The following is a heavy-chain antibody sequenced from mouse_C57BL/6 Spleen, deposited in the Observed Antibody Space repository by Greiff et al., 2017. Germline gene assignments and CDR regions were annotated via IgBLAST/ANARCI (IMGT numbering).Heavy chain of an antibody. Sequence: QVQLQQPGAELVKPGASVKLSCKASGYTFTSYWMQWVKQRPGQGLEWIGEIDPSDSYTNYNQKFKGKATLTVDTSSSTAYMQLSSLTSEDSAVYYCARGVRPLYYDMDYWGQGTSVTVSS. V-gene: IGHV1-50*01. CDR3: ARGVRPLYYDMDY. J-gene: IGHJ4*01. CDR2: IDPSDSYT. D-gene: IGHD2-14*01. CDR1: GYTFTSYW.